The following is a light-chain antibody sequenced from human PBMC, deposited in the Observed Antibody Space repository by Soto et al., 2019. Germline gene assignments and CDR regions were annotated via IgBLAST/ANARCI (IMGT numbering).Light chain of an antibody. Sequence: QSALTQPASVSGSPGQSIAISCTGTRSDVGAYNYVSWYQQHPGKAPKLMISEVTNRPSGVSDRFSGSKSGNTASLTISGLQAEDEADYYCSSFSSITREVFGGGTKLTVL. J-gene: IGLJ2*01. V-gene: IGLV2-14*01. CDR3: SSFSSITREV. CDR1: RSDVGAYNY. CDR2: EVT.